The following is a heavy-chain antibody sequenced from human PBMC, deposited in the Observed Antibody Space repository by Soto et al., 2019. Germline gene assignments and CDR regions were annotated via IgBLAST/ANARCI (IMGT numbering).Heavy chain of an antibody. J-gene: IGHJ6*03. D-gene: IGHD2-8*01. CDR3: ARVTLGYCTNGVCPMGYYYYYYMDV. CDR2: IKQDGSEK. CDR1: GFTFSSYW. V-gene: IGHV3-7*01. Sequence: GGSLRLSCAASGFTFSSYWMSWVRQAPGKGLEWVANIKQDGSEKYYVDSVKGRFTISRDNAKNSLYLQMNSLRAEDTAVYYCARVTLGYCTNGVCPMGYYYYYYMDVWGKGTTVTVSS.